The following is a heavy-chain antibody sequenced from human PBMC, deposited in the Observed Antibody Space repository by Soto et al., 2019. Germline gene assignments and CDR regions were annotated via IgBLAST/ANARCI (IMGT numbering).Heavy chain of an antibody. J-gene: IGHJ6*02. Sequence: QVQLQESGPGLVKPSEALSLTCTVSGGSVNSDSYYWTWIRQPPGKRLEWIGSLYYSGSTNYNPSPKSRVTISVDTSKNQFSLKLSSVTAADTAVYFCASESREFSSSGGLVVWGQGTTVTVSS. D-gene: IGHD3-10*01. CDR1: GGSVNSDSYY. CDR2: LYYSGST. V-gene: IGHV4-61*01. CDR3: ASESREFSSSGGLVV.